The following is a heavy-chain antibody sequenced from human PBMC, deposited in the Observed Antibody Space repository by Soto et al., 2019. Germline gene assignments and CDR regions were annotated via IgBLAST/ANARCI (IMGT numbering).Heavy chain of an antibody. Sequence: QITLKESGPTLVKPTQTLTLTCTFSGFSLSTSGVGVGWIRQPPGKALEWLALIYWDDDKRYSPSLKSRLPITKDTSKNQVVLTMTNMDPVDTATYYCAHSVPTTVTTSHFDYWGQGTLVTVSS. CDR2: IYWDDDK. CDR3: AHSVPTTVTTSHFDY. CDR1: GFSLSTSGVG. J-gene: IGHJ4*02. D-gene: IGHD4-17*01. V-gene: IGHV2-5*02.